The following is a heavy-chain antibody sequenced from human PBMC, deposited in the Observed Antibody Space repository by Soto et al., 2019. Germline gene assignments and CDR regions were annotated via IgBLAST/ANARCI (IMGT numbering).Heavy chain of an antibody. CDR3: AKESTADYENEYYFDY. Sequence: GGSLRLSCAASGFTFSSYGMHWVRQAPGKGLEWVAVISYDGSNKYYADSVKGRFTISRDNSKKTMYLQMNSLRAEDTAVYYCAKESTADYENEYYFDYWGQGTLVTVSS. CDR1: GFTFSSYG. J-gene: IGHJ4*02. CDR2: ISYDGSNK. V-gene: IGHV3-30*18. D-gene: IGHD4-17*01.